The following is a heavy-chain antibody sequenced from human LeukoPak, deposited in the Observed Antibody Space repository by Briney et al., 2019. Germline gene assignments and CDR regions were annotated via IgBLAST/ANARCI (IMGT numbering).Heavy chain of an antibody. Sequence: ASVNVSCKASGYTFTSFDFSWVRQATGQGLEWMGWMNPNSGNSGYEQRFQGRVTLTRNTAIRTAYMELSGLRSDDTAVYYYVRVRGNCGDDCYSFDSWGQGTLVTVSS. CDR3: VRVRGNCGDDCYSFDS. V-gene: IGHV1-8*01. J-gene: IGHJ4*02. CDR2: MNPNSGNS. CDR1: GYTFTSFD. D-gene: IGHD2-21*02.